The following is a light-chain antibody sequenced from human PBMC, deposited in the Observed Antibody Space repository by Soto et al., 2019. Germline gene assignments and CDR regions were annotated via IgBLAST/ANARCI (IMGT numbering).Light chain of an antibody. CDR3: HQSYSTPPNT. CDR1: QSIRYY. J-gene: IGKJ2*01. Sequence: DIQMTQSPSSLSASVGDRVTITCRASQSIRYYLNWYQQKPVKAPKLLIYAPSSLQSGVPSRFSGSGSGTDFTLTISSLQHEDFATYYGHQSYSTPPNTFGQGAKREIK. V-gene: IGKV1-39*01. CDR2: APS.